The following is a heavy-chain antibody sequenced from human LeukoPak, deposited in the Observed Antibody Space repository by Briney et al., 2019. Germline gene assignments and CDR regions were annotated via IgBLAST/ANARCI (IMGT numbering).Heavy chain of an antibody. Sequence: GGSLRLSCAASGFTFSSYSMNWVRQAPGKGLEWVSSISSSSYIYYADSVKGRFTISRDNAKNSLYLQMNSLRAEDTAVYYCARYCSGGSCPAQSFDPWGQGTLVTVSS. CDR3: ARYCSGGSCPAQSFDP. D-gene: IGHD2-15*01. CDR2: ISSSSYI. V-gene: IGHV3-21*01. J-gene: IGHJ5*02. CDR1: GFTFSSYS.